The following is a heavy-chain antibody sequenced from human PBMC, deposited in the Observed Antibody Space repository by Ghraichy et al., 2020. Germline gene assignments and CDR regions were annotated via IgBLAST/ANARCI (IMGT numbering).Heavy chain of an antibody. Sequence: SQTLSLTCTVSGGAISSSAYSWTWVRQPPEKGLEWIAYVYYDGSTYYNPSLKSRVTISLDNSKNQFSLELTSVTAADTAVNYCARGLNYVGFDYWGQGTLVTVSS. D-gene: IGHD1-7*01. CDR2: VYYDGST. CDR1: GGAISSSAYS. V-gene: IGHV4-30-2*01. CDR3: ARGLNYVGFDY. J-gene: IGHJ4*02.